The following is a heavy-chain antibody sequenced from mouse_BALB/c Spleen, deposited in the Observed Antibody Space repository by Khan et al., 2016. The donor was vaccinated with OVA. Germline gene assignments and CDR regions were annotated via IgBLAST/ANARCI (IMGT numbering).Heavy chain of an antibody. Sequence: QVQLKQSGPGLVQPSQSLSITCTVSGFSLTSYGVHWVRQSPGRGLEWLGMIWSGGSTDYNATFISSLSISKDNSTSQVFFKMNSLEAYETAIYYCARNRNGYFDYWGQGTTLTVSS. J-gene: IGHJ2*01. V-gene: IGHV2-2*01. CDR3: ARNRNGYFDY. CDR2: IWSGGST. D-gene: IGHD1-1*02. CDR1: GFSLTSYG.